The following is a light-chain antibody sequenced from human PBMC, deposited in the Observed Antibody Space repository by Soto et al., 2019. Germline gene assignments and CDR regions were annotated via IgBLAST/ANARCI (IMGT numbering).Light chain of an antibody. CDR2: EGN. Sequence: QSVLTQPASVSGSPGQSITISCTGTSSDVRNYNRVSWYQQHPGKAPKLMIYEGNKRPSGVSNRFSGSQSGNTASLTISGLQAEDEADYYCCSKAGSTIFYVFGTGTKLTVL. CDR1: SSDVRNYNR. V-gene: IGLV2-23*01. CDR3: CSKAGSTIFYV. J-gene: IGLJ1*01.